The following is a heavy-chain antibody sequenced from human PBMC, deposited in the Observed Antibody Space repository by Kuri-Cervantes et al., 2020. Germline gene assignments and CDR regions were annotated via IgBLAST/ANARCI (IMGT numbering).Heavy chain of an antibody. V-gene: IGHV4-61*02. CDR3: ARRSGMDV. CDR2: IYTSGST. J-gene: IGHJ6*02. Sequence: SETLSLTCTVSGGSISSGSYYWSWIRQPAGKGLEWIGRIYTSGSTNYNPSLKSRVTISVDTSKNQFSLKLSSVTAADTAVYYCARRSGMDVWGQGTTVTVSS. CDR1: GGSISSGSYY.